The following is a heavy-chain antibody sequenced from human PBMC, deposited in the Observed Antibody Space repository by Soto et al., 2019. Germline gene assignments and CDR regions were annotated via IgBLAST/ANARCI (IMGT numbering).Heavy chain of an antibody. V-gene: IGHV1-8*01. CDR3: ARGGHPVWFGDLGPNDFDS. CDR2: MNPNSGNT. D-gene: IGHD3-10*01. CDR1: GYTFTSYD. Sequence: QVQLVQSGAEVKKPGASMKVSCKTSGYTFTSYDINWVRQATGQGLERMGWMNPNSGNTGYAKTFQGRVTITRNTSISTAYMELITLTSDDTAVYYCARGGHPVWFGDLGPNDFDSWGQGTLATVSS. J-gene: IGHJ4*02.